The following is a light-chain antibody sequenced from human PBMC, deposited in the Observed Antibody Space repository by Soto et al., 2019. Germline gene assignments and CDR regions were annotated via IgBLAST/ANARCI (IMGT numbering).Light chain of an antibody. CDR2: DPS. V-gene: IGKV1-33*01. CDR3: QQYDNPNLTVT. J-gene: IGKJ4*01. Sequence: DIQMTQSPSSLSASVGDRVTITCQASQDISNYLNWYQQKPGKAPKLPIYDPSNLETGVPSRFSGSGSGTDFTFTISSLQPEDIATYYCQQYDNPNLTVTFGGGTKVEIK. CDR1: QDISNY.